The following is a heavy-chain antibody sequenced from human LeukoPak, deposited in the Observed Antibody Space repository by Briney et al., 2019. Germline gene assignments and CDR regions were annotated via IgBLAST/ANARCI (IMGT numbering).Heavy chain of an antibody. V-gene: IGHV3-21*01. CDR3: ARMTTATSFDY. CDR1: GFTFSSYS. Sequence: GGSLRLSCAASGFTFSSYSMNWVRQAPGKGLEWVSSISSSSSYIYYADSVKGRFTISRDNAKNPLYLQMNSLGAEDTAVYYCARMTTATSFDYWGQGTLVTVSS. CDR2: ISSSSSYI. J-gene: IGHJ4*02. D-gene: IGHD4-17*01.